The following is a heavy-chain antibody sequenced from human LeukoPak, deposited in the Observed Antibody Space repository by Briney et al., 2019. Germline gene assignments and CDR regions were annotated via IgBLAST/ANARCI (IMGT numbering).Heavy chain of an antibody. Sequence: QSGGSLRLSCAASGFTFSSYAMSGVRQAPGKGLEGVSAISGSGGSTYYGDSVRGRFTISRDNSKNTLYLQMNSLRAEDTAVYYCAKGRWDPGYYFEYWGQGTLVTVSS. J-gene: IGHJ4*02. V-gene: IGHV3-23*01. CDR2: ISGSGGST. CDR3: AKGRWDPGYYFEY. D-gene: IGHD1-26*01. CDR1: GFTFSSYA.